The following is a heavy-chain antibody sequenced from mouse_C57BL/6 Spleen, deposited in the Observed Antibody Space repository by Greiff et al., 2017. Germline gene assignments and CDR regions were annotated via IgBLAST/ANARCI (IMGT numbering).Heavy chain of an antibody. D-gene: IGHD2-1*01. CDR1: GYSFTGYY. J-gene: IGHJ4*01. Sequence: VQLQQSGPELVKPGASVKISCKASGYSFTGYYMNWVKQSPEKSLEWIGEINPSTGGTTYNQKFKAKATLTVDKSSSTAYMQLKSLTSEDSAVYYCAVYGNYDYYVMDYWGQGTSVTVSS. V-gene: IGHV1-42*01. CDR3: AVYGNYDYYVMDY. CDR2: INPSTGGT.